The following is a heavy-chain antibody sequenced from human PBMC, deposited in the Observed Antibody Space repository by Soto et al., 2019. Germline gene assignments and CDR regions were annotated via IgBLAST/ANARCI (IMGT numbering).Heavy chain of an antibody. V-gene: IGHV3-30*04. CDR2: ISYDGSNK. Sequence: GGSLRLSCAASGFTFSSYAMHWVRQAPGKGLEWVAVISYDGSNKYYADSVKGRFTISRDNSKNTLYLQMNSLRAEDTAVYYCARDVYCYDSSGYYYYYGMDVWGQGTTVTVSS. CDR1: GFTFSSYA. J-gene: IGHJ6*02. D-gene: IGHD3-22*01. CDR3: ARDVYCYDSSGYYYYYGMDV.